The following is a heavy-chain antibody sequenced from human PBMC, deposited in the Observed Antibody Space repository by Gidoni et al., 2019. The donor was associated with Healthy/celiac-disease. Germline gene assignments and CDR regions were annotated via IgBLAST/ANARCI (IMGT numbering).Heavy chain of an antibody. CDR3: ARALVVVPAAMPFDY. Sequence: EVQLVASGGGLVQPGGSLRLSCAASGFTFSSYWMSWVRQAPGKGLEWVANIKQDGSEKYYVDSVKGRFTISRDNAKNSLYLQMNSLRAEDTAVYYCARALVVVPAAMPFDYWGQGTLVTVSS. CDR1: GFTFSSYW. CDR2: IKQDGSEK. V-gene: IGHV3-7*03. D-gene: IGHD2-2*01. J-gene: IGHJ4*02.